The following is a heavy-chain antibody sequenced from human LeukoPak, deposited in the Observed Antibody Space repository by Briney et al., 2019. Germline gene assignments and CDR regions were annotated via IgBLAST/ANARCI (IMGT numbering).Heavy chain of an antibody. V-gene: IGHV1-46*01. Sequence: ASVKVSCKASGYTFTGYYMHWVRQAPGQGLEWMGIINPSGGSTSYAQKFQGRVTMTRDTSTSTVYMELSSLRSEDTAVYYCASCYSSGCREIDYWGQGTLVTVSS. CDR2: INPSGGST. CDR1: GYTFTGYY. CDR3: ASCYSSGCREIDY. D-gene: IGHD6-19*01. J-gene: IGHJ4*02.